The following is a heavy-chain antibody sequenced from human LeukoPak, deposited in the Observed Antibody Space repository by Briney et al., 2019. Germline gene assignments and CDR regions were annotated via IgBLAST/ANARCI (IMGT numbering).Heavy chain of an antibody. CDR2: IRSKGYGGTT. J-gene: IGHJ4*02. V-gene: IGHV3-49*04. Sequence: PGRSLRLSCAASGFTFSSYAMHWVRQAPGKGLEWVTFIRSKGYGGTTEYAASVKGRFTISRDDSKSIAFLQMSSLKTEDTAVYYCTRVPKTLFGSGGYFDYWGQGTLVTVSS. CDR1: GFTFSSYA. D-gene: IGHD2-15*01. CDR3: TRVPKTLFGSGGYFDY.